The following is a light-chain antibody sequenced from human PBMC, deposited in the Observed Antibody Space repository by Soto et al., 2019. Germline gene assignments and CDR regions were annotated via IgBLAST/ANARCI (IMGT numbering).Light chain of an antibody. Sequence: EIVLTQSPGTLSLSPGERATLSCSASQTVRTNYLAWFQHKPGQAPRLLIYGASSRATGIPDRFSGSGSGTDFTLTINRMEPEAVAVYFCQQYSDSPLTFGGGTKVEIK. J-gene: IGKJ4*01. CDR2: GAS. CDR3: QQYSDSPLT. V-gene: IGKV3-20*01. CDR1: QTVRTNY.